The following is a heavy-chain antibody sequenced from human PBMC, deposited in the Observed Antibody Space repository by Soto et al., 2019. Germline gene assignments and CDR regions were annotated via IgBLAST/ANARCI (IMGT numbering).Heavy chain of an antibody. CDR2: ISYDGSNK. V-gene: IGHV3-30*18. D-gene: IGHD3-10*01. CDR1: GFTFSSYG. Sequence: GGSLRLSCAASGFTFSSYGMHWVRQAPGKGLEWVAVISYDGSNKYYADSVKGRFTISRDNSKNTLYLQMNSLRAEDTAVYYCAKEGHYYGSGSYYNTESNYYYYYGMDVWGQGTTDTVSS. J-gene: IGHJ6*02. CDR3: AKEGHYYGSGSYYNTESNYYYYYGMDV.